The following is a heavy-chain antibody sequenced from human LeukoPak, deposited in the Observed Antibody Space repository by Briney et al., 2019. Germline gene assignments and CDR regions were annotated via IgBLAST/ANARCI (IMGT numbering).Heavy chain of an antibody. CDR3: ARAGSGYSFDY. D-gene: IGHD5-12*01. CDR2: LYCSGST. J-gene: IGHJ4*02. V-gene: IGHV4-59*01. Sequence: PSETLSLTCTVSGGSIRSYYWSWIRQPPGKGLEWIGYLYCSGSTNYNPSLKSRVTISVDTSTNQFSLKLSSVTAADTAVYYCARAGSGYSFDYWGQGTLVTVSS. CDR1: GGSIRSYY.